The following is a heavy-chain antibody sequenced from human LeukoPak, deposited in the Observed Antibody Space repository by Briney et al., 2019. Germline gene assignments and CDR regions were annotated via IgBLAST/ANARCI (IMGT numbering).Heavy chain of an antibody. CDR2: ITGSGGST. J-gene: IGHJ4*02. D-gene: IGHD6-13*01. CDR3: AKVPLIAAPKHFDY. V-gene: IGHV3-23*01. CDR1: GFTFSSYA. Sequence: SGGSLRLSCAASGFTFSSYAMSWVRQAPGKGLEWVSAITGSGGSTYYADSVKGRFTISRGNSKNTLYLQMNRLRAEDTAVYYCAKVPLIAAPKHFDYWGQGTLVTVSS.